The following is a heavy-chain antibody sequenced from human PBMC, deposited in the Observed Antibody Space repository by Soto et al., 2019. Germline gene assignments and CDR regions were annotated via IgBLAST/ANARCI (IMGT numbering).Heavy chain of an antibody. J-gene: IGHJ4*02. CDR3: ARTLVDYYDSSGYPRFDY. CDR2: INSDGSST. Sequence: EVQLVESGGGLVQPGGSLRLSCAASGFTFSSNWMHWVRQAPGRGLVWVSRINSDGSSTSYADSAKGRFTISRDNARNTLFLQMNSLRAEDTAVYYCARTLVDYYDSSGYPRFDYWGQGTLVTVSS. CDR1: GFTFSSNW. V-gene: IGHV3-74*01. D-gene: IGHD3-22*01.